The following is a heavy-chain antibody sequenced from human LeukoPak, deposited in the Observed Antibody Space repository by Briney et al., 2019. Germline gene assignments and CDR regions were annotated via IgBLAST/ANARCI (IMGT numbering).Heavy chain of an antibody. J-gene: IGHJ4*02. Sequence: GGSLRLSCAASGFTFSSYSVNWVRQAPGKGLEWVAVISYDGSNKYYADSVKGRFTISRDNSKNTLYLQMNSLRAEDTAVYYCAKDRASITMIVVVTPDYWGQGTLVTVSS. CDR3: AKDRASITMIVVVTPDY. D-gene: IGHD3-22*01. CDR2: ISYDGSNK. CDR1: GFTFSSYS. V-gene: IGHV3-30*18.